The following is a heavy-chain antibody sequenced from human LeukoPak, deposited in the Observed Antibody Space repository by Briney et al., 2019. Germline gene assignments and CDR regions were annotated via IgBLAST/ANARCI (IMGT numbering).Heavy chain of an antibody. V-gene: IGHV1-18*01. CDR3: ARDSWARAYDIDH. D-gene: IGHD5-12*01. CDR2: ISVDNGNT. CDR1: GFTLTNYA. Sequence: GASVKVSCKASGFTLTNYAISWVRQAPGQGLEWLAWISVDNGNTNYIRNLQGRVTLPTDTSTSTAYMELRNLRSDDTAVYYCARDSWARAYDIDHWGQGTLVTVSS. J-gene: IGHJ5*02.